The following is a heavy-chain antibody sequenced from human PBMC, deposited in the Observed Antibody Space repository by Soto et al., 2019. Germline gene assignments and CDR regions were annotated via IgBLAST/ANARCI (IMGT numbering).Heavy chain of an antibody. CDR3: ARQGRDYVWGSYRSAGGMDV. J-gene: IGHJ6*02. D-gene: IGHD3-16*02. V-gene: IGHV5-51*01. CDR2: IYPGDSDT. Sequence: PGESLKISCNGSGYSFTIYCIGLVVQMPGKGLEWMGIIYPGDSDTRYSPSFQGQVTISADKSISTAYLQWSSLKASDTAMYYCARQGRDYVWGSYRSAGGMDVWGQGTTVTVSS. CDR1: GYSFTIYC.